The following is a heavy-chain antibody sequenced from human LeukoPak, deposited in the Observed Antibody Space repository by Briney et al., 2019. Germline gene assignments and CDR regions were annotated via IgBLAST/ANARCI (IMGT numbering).Heavy chain of an antibody. CDR2: INTNTGNP. Sequence: ASVKVSCKTSGFTFTGYFSHWLRQAPGQGPEWMGWINTNTGNPTYAQGFTGRFVFSLDTSVSTAYLQISSLKAEDTAVYYCATPPSGYSSGWYKTWGQGTLVTVSS. V-gene: IGHV7-4-1*02. D-gene: IGHD6-19*01. J-gene: IGHJ5*02. CDR3: ATPPSGYSSGWYKT. CDR1: GFTFTGYF.